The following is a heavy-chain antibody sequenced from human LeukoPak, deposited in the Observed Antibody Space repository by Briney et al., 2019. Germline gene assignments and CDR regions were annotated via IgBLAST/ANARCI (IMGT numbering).Heavy chain of an antibody. CDR2: ISSSGSTI. CDR1: GFTFSNAW. V-gene: IGHV3-11*04. Sequence: GGSLRLPCAASGFTFSNAWMSWVRQAPGKGLEWVSYISSSGSTIYYADSVKGRFTISRDNAKNSLYLQMNSLRAEDTAVYYCAELGITMIGGVWGKGTTVTISS. J-gene: IGHJ6*04. CDR3: AELGITMIGGV. D-gene: IGHD3-10*02.